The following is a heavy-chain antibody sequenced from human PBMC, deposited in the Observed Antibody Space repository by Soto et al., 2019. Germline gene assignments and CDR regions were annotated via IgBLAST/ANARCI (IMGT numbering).Heavy chain of an antibody. J-gene: IGHJ5*02. CDR2: SYYSGST. Sequence: QVQLQESGPGLVKPSQTLSLTCTVSGASISSGGYYWSWIRQHPEKGLEWSGYSYYSGSTYYNPSLKSRVSISVDTSKNQFSLKLSSVTAADTSVYYCARGARYWFDPWGQGTLVTVSS. V-gene: IGHV4-31*03. CDR1: GASISSGGYY. CDR3: ARGARYWFDP.